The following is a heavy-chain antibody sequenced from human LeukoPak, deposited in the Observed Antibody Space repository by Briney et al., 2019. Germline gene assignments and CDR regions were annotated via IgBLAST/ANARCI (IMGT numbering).Heavy chain of an antibody. D-gene: IGHD3-10*01. CDR2: IYSGCST. V-gene: IGHV3-66*01. CDR3: ARGPISMVRGVKTRYYYYGMDV. CDR1: GFTVSSNY. J-gene: IGHJ6*02. Sequence: PGGSLRLSCAASGFTVSSNYMSWVRQAPGKGLEWVSVIYSGCSTYYADSVKGRFTISRDNSKSTLYLQMNSLRAEDTAVYYCARGPISMVRGVKTRYYYYGMDVWGQGTTVTVSS.